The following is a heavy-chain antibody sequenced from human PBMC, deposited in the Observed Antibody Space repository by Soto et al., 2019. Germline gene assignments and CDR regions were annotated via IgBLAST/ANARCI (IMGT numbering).Heavy chain of an antibody. Sequence: GESLKISCKGSEYTFPNQWIGWVRQMPGKGLEWMGIIYPADSETRYSPSFQGQVTISADKSTNTAYLQWISLKASDTAKYYCARRDSSGWFDAFDISGQGTMVTVSS. J-gene: IGHJ3*02. CDR1: EYTFPNQW. CDR3: ARRDSSGWFDAFDI. CDR2: IYPADSET. V-gene: IGHV5-51*01. D-gene: IGHD6-19*01.